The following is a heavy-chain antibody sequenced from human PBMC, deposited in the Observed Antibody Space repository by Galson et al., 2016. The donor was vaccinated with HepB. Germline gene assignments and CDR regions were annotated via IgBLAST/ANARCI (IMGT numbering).Heavy chain of an antibody. D-gene: IGHD6-6*01. J-gene: IGHJ2*01. V-gene: IGHV3-13*04. CDR3: VSGAARPGDWYFDL. CDR2: IGTAGDT. CDR1: GFTFSSYD. Sequence: SLRLSCAASGFTFSSYDMHWVRQATGKGLEWVSTIGTAGDTYYPGSVKRRFTLSRENAKNSLYLQMNSLRAGDTAVYYCVSGAARPGDWYFDLWGRGTLVTVSS.